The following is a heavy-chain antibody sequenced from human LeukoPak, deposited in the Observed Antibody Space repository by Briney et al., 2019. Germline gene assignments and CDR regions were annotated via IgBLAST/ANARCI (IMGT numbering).Heavy chain of an antibody. CDR3: ARGWTVTNVDWFDP. Sequence: PSETLSLTCTVSGGSIGSYYWSWIRQPAGKGLEWIGRIYTSGSINYNPSLKSRVTMSVDTSKNQFSLKLSSVTAADTAVYYCARGWTVTNVDWFDPWGQGTLVTVSS. V-gene: IGHV4-4*07. CDR2: IYTSGSI. D-gene: IGHD4-17*01. J-gene: IGHJ5*02. CDR1: GGSIGSYY.